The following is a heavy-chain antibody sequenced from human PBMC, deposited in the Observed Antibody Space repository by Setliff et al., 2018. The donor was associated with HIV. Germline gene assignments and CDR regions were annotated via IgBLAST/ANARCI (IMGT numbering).Heavy chain of an antibody. Sequence: GESLKISCKGSGYSFTTLWIAWVRQMPGKGLEWMGFIYPDNSDTRYSPSFQGQVTISADKSISTAYLQWSSLKASDTAMYYCARRPYYGSGTTEFDYWGQGTLVTVSS. J-gene: IGHJ4*02. CDR1: GYSFTTLW. D-gene: IGHD3-10*01. CDR2: IYPDNSDT. V-gene: IGHV5-51*01. CDR3: ARRPYYGSGTTEFDY.